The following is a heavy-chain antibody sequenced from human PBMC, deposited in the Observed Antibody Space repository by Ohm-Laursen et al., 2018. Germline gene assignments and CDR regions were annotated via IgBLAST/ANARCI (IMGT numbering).Heavy chain of an antibody. D-gene: IGHD4-23*01. V-gene: IGHV4-39*01. CDR2: IYYSGST. CDR3: ARGPTVVITPSYFDY. CDR1: GGSISSSSYY. Sequence: GTLSLTCTVSGGSISSSSYYWGWIRQPPGKGLEWIGSIYYSGSTYYNPSLKSRVTISVDTSKNQFSLKLSSVTAADTAVYYCARGPTVVITPSYFDYWGQGTLVTVSS. J-gene: IGHJ4*02.